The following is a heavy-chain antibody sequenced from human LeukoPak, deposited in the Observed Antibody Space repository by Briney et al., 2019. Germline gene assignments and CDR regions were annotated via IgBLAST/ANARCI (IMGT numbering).Heavy chain of an antibody. Sequence: GGSLRLSCAASGFTFTSYAMSWVRQTPGKGLEWVSAITGTSTSTYYADSVKGRFTISRDNSKNTLYLQMNSLRAEDTAVYYCAKGSYDYAGGYFDYWGQGTLVTVSS. CDR2: ITGTSTST. V-gene: IGHV3-23*01. D-gene: IGHD3-16*01. CDR3: AKGSYDYAGGYFDY. CDR1: GFTFTSYA. J-gene: IGHJ4*02.